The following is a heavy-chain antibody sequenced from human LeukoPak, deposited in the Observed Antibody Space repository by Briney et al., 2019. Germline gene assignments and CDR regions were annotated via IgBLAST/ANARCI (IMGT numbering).Heavy chain of an antibody. CDR2: IIPIFGTA. CDR3: ASPSPWTRTKYYFDY. D-gene: IGHD2-2*01. V-gene: IGHV1-69*13. Sequence: SVKVSCKASGYTFTSYGISWVRQAPGQGLEWMGGIIPIFGTANYAQKFQGRVTITADESTSTAYMELSSLRSEDTAVYYCASPSPWTRTKYYFDYWGQGTLVTVSS. CDR1: GYTFTSYG. J-gene: IGHJ4*02.